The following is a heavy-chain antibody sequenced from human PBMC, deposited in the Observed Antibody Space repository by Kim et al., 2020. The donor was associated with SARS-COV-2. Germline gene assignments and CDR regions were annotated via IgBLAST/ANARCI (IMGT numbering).Heavy chain of an antibody. CDR3: TRVLGTTLAFWDAYEI. J-gene: IGHJ3*02. CDR1: GFSFSDSA. D-gene: IGHD3-3*02. V-gene: IGHV3-73*01. CDR2: IRSKANSYAT. Sequence: GGSLRLSCAASGFSFSDSAMHWVRQASGKGLEWVGRIRSKANSYATTYAASGKGRITISRDDSKNAEYLQMNSLKTEDTAVYYCTRVLGTTLAFWDAYEIWGQGTMVTVSS.